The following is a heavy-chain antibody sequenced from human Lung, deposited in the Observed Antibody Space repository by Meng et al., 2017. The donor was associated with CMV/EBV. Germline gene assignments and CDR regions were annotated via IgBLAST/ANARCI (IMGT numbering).Heavy chain of an antibody. CDR2: ISYTGYI. CDR3: AGPDDMGSSPHDPFDI. J-gene: IGHJ3*02. CDR1: GASISANY. Sequence: LXCTVSGASISANYWSWSRRPPGKGLEYIGSISYTGYIEYNPSLKGRVAISLDTSKNQFSLKLASVTAADTAMYYCAGPDDMGSSPHDPFDIWGQGXMVTGSS. D-gene: IGHD1-1*01. V-gene: IGHV4-59*01.